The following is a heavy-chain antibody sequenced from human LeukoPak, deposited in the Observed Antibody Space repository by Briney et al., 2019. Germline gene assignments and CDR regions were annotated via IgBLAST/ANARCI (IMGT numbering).Heavy chain of an antibody. V-gene: IGHV4-38-2*02. Sequence: PSETLSLTCAVSGYSISSGYYWGWIRQPPGKGLEWIGNIYHSGSTYYNPSLKSRVTISVDTSKNQFSLKLSSVTAADTAVYYCARDRYDILTGEDYWGQGTLVTVSS. CDR2: IYHSGST. CDR1: GYSISSGYY. D-gene: IGHD3-9*01. J-gene: IGHJ4*02. CDR3: ARDRYDILTGEDY.